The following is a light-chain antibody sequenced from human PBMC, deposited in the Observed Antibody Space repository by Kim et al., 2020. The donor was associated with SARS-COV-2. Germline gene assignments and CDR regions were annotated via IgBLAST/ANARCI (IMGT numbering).Light chain of an antibody. J-gene: IGLJ2*01. CDR2: QDS. Sequence: SYELTQPPSVAVSPGQTASITCSGDKLGDKYACWYQQKPGQSPVLVIYQDSKRPSGIPERFSGSNSGNTATLTISGTQAMDEADYYFQAWDSSMVFGGGT. CDR3: QAWDSSMV. CDR1: KLGDKY. V-gene: IGLV3-1*01.